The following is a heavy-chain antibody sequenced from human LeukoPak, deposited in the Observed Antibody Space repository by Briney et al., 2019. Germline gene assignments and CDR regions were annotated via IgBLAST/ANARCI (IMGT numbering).Heavy chain of an antibody. D-gene: IGHD4-17*01. J-gene: IGHJ3*02. Sequence: GGSLRLSCAASGFTFSSYSINWVRQAPGKGLEWVSSISSSSSYIYYADSVKGRFTLSRDNARNSLYLQINSLRAEDTALYYCARATTVTTLVDAFDIWGRGTMVTVSS. CDR1: GFTFSSYS. CDR2: ISSSSSYI. CDR3: ARATTVTTLVDAFDI. V-gene: IGHV3-21*01.